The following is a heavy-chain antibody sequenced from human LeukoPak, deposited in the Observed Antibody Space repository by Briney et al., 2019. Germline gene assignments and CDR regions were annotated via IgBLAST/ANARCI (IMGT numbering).Heavy chain of an antibody. D-gene: IGHD3-22*01. CDR1: GFTFSSYA. CDR2: ISYDGSNK. J-gene: IGHJ4*02. Sequence: GGSLRLSCAASGFTFSSYAMHWVRQAPGKGLEWVAVISYDGSNKYYADSVKGRFTISRDNSKNTLYLQMNSLRAEDTAVYYCARGQTYYYDSSGYLFDYWGQGTLVTVSS. V-gene: IGHV3-30*04. CDR3: ARGQTYYYDSSGYLFDY.